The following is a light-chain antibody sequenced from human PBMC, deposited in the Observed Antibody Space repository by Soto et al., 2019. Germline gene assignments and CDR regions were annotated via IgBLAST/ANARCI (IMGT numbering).Light chain of an antibody. CDR2: KAS. CDR3: QQYDYYPYT. J-gene: IGKJ2*01. Sequence: DIPMTQSPSTLSASVGDRVTITCRASQSISSWLAWYQQKPGEAPKILIYKASSLETGVPSRFSGSGSGTEFTLTISSLQPDEFATYYCQQYDYYPYTFGQGTKLEIK. V-gene: IGKV1-5*03. CDR1: QSISSW.